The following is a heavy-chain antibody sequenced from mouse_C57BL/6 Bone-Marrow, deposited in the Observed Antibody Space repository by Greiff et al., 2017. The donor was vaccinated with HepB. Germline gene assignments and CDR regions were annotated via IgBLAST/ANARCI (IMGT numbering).Heavy chain of an antibody. D-gene: IGHD1-1*01. V-gene: IGHV1-53*01. CDR2: INHSNGGT. J-gene: IGHJ2*01. CDR3: ASALLLDY. CDR1: GYTFTSYW. Sequence: QVQLQQPGTELVKPGASVKLSCKASGYTFTSYWMHWVKQRPGQSLEWIGNINHSNGGTNYNEKFKSKATLTVDKSSSKAYMQISSLTSEDSAVYDYASALLLDYWGQGATLTVSS.